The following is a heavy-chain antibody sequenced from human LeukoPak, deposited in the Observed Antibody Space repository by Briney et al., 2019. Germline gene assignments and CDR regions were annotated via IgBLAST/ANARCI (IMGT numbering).Heavy chain of an antibody. CDR1: GFTFSSYA. D-gene: IGHD1-26*01. Sequence: GGSLRLSCAASGFTFSSYAMHWVRQAPGKGLEWVAVISYDGSNKYYADSVKGRFTISRDNSKNTLYLQMNSLRAEDTAVYYCARDKIVGATKNDYWGQGILVTVSS. V-gene: IGHV3-30-3*01. CDR3: ARDKIVGATKNDY. CDR2: ISYDGSNK. J-gene: IGHJ4*02.